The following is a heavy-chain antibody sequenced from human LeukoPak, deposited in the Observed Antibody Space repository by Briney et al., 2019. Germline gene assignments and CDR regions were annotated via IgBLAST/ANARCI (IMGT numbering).Heavy chain of an antibody. D-gene: IGHD6-19*01. V-gene: IGHV3-23*01. CDR3: AKAPTGYSSGWDRGTNDY. CDR1: GFTFSSYA. CDR2: ISGSGGST. J-gene: IGHJ4*02. Sequence: GSLRLSCAASGFTFSSYAMSWVRQAPGKGLEWVSAISGSGGSTYYADSVKGRFTISRDNSKNTLYLQMNSLRAEDTAVYYCAKAPTGYSSGWDRGTNDYWGQGTLVTVSS.